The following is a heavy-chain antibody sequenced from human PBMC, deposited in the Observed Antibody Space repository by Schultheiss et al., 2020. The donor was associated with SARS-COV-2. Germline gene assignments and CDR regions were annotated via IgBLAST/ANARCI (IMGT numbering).Heavy chain of an antibody. Sequence: GESLKISCAASGFTFSSYAMHWVRQAPGKGLEWVAVISYDGSNKYYADSVKGRFTISRDNSKNTLYLQMNSLRAEDTAVYYCARENSQGVPAAISYYYYGMDVWGQGTTVTVSS. CDR2: ISYDGSNK. D-gene: IGHD2-2*01. V-gene: IGHV3-30*01. CDR3: ARENSQGVPAAISYYYYGMDV. CDR1: GFTFSSYA. J-gene: IGHJ6*02.